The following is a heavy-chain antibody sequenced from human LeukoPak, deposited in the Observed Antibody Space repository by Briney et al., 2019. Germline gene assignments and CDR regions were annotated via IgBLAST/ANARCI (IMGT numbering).Heavy chain of an antibody. J-gene: IGHJ4*02. D-gene: IGHD6-19*01. CDR2: IPYDGSNK. CDR3: ASTVAGTG. Sequence: PGGSLRLSCAASGFTFSSYAMHWVRQAPGKGLEWVAVIPYDGSNKYYADSVKGRFTISRDNSKNTLYLQMNSLRAEDTAVYYCASTVAGTGWGQGTLVTVSS. CDR1: GFTFSSYA. V-gene: IGHV3-30*04.